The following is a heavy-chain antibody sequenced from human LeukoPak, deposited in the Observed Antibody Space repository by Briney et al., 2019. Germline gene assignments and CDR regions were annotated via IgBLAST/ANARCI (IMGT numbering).Heavy chain of an antibody. CDR2: ISYDGSNK. V-gene: IGHV3-30*18. Sequence: SGGSLRLSCAASGFTFSSYGMHWVRQAPGKGLEWVAVISYDGSNKYYADSVKGRFTISRDNSKNTLYLQMNSLRAEDTAVYYCAKRARDYDSSGYYLDAFDIWGQGTMVTVSS. CDR3: AKRARDYDSSGYYLDAFDI. J-gene: IGHJ3*02. D-gene: IGHD3-22*01. CDR1: GFTFSSYG.